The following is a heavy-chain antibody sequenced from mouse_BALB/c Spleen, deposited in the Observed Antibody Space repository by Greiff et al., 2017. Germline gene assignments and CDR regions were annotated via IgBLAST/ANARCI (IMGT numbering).Heavy chain of an antibody. V-gene: IGHV5-17*02. CDR2: ISSGSSTI. CDR3: ARERDGYFDY. D-gene: IGHD2-3*01. CDR1: GFTFSSFG. Sequence: EVQGVESGGGLVQPGGSRKLSCAASGFTFSSFGMHWVRQAPEKGLEWVAYISSGSSTIYYADTVKGRFTISRDNPKNTLFLQMTSLRSEDTAMYYCARERDGYFDYWGQGTTLTVSS. J-gene: IGHJ2*01.